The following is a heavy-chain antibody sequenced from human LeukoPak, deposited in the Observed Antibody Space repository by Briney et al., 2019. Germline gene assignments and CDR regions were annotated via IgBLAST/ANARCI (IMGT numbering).Heavy chain of an antibody. V-gene: IGHV3-21*06. CDR2: ISSSSTYI. CDR3: ATRPPGDNAVFDF. J-gene: IGHJ4*02. D-gene: IGHD2-21*02. CDR1: GFPFSDYY. Sequence: GGSLRLSCAASGFPFSDYYMNWVRQAPGKGLEWVSAISSSSTYIYYADSVKGRFTISRDNAENSLYLQMNGLRVEDTAVYYCATRPPGDNAVFDFWGQGTLVTVSS.